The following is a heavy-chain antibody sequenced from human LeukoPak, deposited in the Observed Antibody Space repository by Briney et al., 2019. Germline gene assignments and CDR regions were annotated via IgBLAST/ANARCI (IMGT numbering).Heavy chain of an antibody. CDR1: GGSINSDSYY. J-gene: IGHJ4*02. V-gene: IGHV4-39*01. D-gene: IGHD3-22*01. Sequence: SETLSLTCTVSGGSINSDSYYWAWIRQPPEKGLEWIGTISYGGSTYYNPSLKSRVTMSVDTSKNQFSLKLTSVTAADTAVYYCARQGHYYYDSSGRFDYWGQGTLVTVSS. CDR2: ISYGGST. CDR3: ARQGHYYYDSSGRFDY.